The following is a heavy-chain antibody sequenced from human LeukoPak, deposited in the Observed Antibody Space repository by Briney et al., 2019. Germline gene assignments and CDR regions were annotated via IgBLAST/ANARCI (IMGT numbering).Heavy chain of an antibody. Sequence: SQTLSLTCTVSGGSISSGHYYWSWIRQPPGKGLEWIGYIYYSGSTYYNPSLKSRVTISVDTSKNQFSLKLSSVTAADTAVYYCARDDYGGNVGYYYYGMDVWGQGTTVTVSS. CDR2: IYYSGST. J-gene: IGHJ6*02. CDR3: ARDDYGGNVGYYYYGMDV. V-gene: IGHV4-30-4*01. D-gene: IGHD4-23*01. CDR1: GGSISSGHYY.